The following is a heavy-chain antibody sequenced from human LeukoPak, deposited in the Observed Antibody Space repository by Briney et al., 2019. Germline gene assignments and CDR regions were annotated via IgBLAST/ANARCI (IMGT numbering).Heavy chain of an antibody. CDR2: ISGSGGST. D-gene: IGHD3-22*01. V-gene: IGHV3-23*01. Sequence: HPGGSLRLSCAASGFTFSSYAMSWVRQAPGKGLEWVSAISGSGGSTYYADSVKGRFTISRDNSKNTLYLQMNSPRAEDTAVYYCAKGGLYYYDSSGYFNFDYWGQGTLVTVSS. CDR1: GFTFSSYA. CDR3: AKGGLYYYDSSGYFNFDY. J-gene: IGHJ4*02.